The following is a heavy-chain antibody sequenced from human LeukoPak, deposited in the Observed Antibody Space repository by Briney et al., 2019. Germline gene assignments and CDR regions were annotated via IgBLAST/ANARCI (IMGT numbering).Heavy chain of an antibody. D-gene: IGHD3-22*01. CDR1: GFTFSDYY. V-gene: IGHV3-23*01. CDR2: ISVSGGST. CDR3: AKVPSYTMIDHYMDV. Sequence: GGSLRLSCAASGFTFSDYYMNWVRQAPGKGLEWVSGISVSGGSTYYADSVKGRFTISRDNSKNTLYLQMNSLRAEDTAVYYCAKVPSYTMIDHYMDVWGKGTTVTISS. J-gene: IGHJ6*03.